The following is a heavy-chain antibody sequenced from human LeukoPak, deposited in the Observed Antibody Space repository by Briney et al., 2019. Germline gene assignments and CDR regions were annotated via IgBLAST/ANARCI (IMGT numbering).Heavy chain of an antibody. J-gene: IGHJ6*03. V-gene: IGHV3-30*04. Sequence: GGSLRLSCAASGFTFSSYAMHWVRQAPGKGLEWVAVISYDGSNKYYADSVKGRFTISRDNSKNTLYLQMNSLRAEDTAVYYCARTSYSYGFGSPDHYMDVWGKGTTVTVSS. CDR1: GFTFSSYA. D-gene: IGHD5-18*01. CDR2: ISYDGSNK. CDR3: ARTSYSYGFGSPDHYMDV.